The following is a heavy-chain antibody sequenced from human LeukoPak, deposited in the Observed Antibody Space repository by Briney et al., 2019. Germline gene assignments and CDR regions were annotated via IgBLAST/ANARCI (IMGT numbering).Heavy chain of an antibody. CDR1: GGSFSGYY. CDR2: INHSGST. J-gene: IGHJ3*02. Sequence: SETLSLTCAVSGGSFSGYYWSWIRQPPGKGLEWIGEINHSGSTNYNPSRKSRVTISVDTSKNQFSLKLSSVTAADTAVYYWARRWRSEMATIRAFDIWGQGTMVIVSA. D-gene: IGHD5-24*01. CDR3: ARRWRSEMATIRAFDI. V-gene: IGHV4-34*01.